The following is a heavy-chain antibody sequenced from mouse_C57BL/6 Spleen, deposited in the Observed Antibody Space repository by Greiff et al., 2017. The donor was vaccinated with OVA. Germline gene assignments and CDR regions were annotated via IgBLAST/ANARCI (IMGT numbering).Heavy chain of an antibody. Sequence: VQLKQSGPELVKPGASVKISCKASGYSFTGYYMNWVKQSPEKSLEWIGEINPSTGGTTYNQKFKAKATLTVDKSSSTAYMQLKSLTSEDSAVYYCARSPYGNTRYFDVWGTGTTVTVSS. V-gene: IGHV1-42*01. J-gene: IGHJ1*03. CDR1: GYSFTGYY. CDR3: ARSPYGNTRYFDV. CDR2: INPSTGGT. D-gene: IGHD2-1*01.